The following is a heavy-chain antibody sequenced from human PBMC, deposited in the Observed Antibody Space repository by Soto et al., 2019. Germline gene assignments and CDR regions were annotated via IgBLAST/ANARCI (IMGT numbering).Heavy chain of an antibody. Sequence: PSETLSVTWTVSYGSISSGGCYWSWIRQHPGKGLEWIGYIYYSGSTYYNPSLKSRVTISVDTSKNQFSLKLSSVTAADTAVYYCARGGYEADYYYYYGMDVWGQGTTVTVSS. V-gene: IGHV4-31*02. J-gene: IGHJ6*02. D-gene: IGHD5-12*01. CDR2: IYYSGST. CDR3: ARGGYEADYYYYYGMDV. CDR1: YGSISSGGCY.